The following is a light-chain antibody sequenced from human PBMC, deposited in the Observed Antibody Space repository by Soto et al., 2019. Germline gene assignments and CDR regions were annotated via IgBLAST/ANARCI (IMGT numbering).Light chain of an antibody. J-gene: IGLJ1*01. Sequence: QSVLTQPPSVSGAPGQRVAISCTGSSSNIGAEYDVHWYQQLPGTAPKRLIYGDNNRPSGVPDRFSGSKSGTSASLAITGLQPGDEADYYCQSYDSSLTTFVFGTGTKLTVL. CDR2: GDN. CDR1: SSNIGAEYD. CDR3: QSYDSSLTTFV. V-gene: IGLV1-40*01.